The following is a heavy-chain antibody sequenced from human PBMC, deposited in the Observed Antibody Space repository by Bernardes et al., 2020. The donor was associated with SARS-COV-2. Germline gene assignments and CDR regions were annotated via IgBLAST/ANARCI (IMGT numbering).Heavy chain of an antibody. D-gene: IGHD3-3*01. J-gene: IGHJ6*02. V-gene: IGHV4-39*01. CDR1: GGSISSSSYY. CDR2: IYYSGST. CDR3: ARHGSGITIFGVVNRYGMDV. Sequence: SEPLSLTCTVSGGSISSSSYYWGWILQPPGKGLEWIGSIYYSGSTYYNPSLKSRVTISVDTSKNQFSLKLSSVTAADTAVYYCARHGSGITIFGVVNRYGMDVWGQGTTVTVSS.